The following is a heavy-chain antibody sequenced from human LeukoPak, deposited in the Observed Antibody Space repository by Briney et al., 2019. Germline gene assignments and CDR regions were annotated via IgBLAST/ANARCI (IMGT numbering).Heavy chain of an antibody. D-gene: IGHD3-10*01. Sequence: SETLSLTCTVSGYSISSGYYWGWIRQPPGKGLEWIGSIYHSGRTFYNPSLKSRVTISVDTSKNQFSLKLSSVTAADTAVYYCARSYGSGSYYLIGDPYYYYYMDVWGKGTTVTVSS. CDR1: GYSISSGYY. CDR2: IYHSGRT. J-gene: IGHJ6*03. V-gene: IGHV4-38-2*02. CDR3: ARSYGSGSYYLIGDPYYYYYMDV.